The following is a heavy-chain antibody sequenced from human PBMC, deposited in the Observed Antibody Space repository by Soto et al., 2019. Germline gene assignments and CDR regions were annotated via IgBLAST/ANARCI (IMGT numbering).Heavy chain of an antibody. CDR1: GFTFSSYA. D-gene: IGHD3-10*01. Sequence: GGFLRLSCAASGFTFSSYAMSWVRQAPGKGLEWVSAISGSGGSTYYADSGKGRFTISRDNSKNTLYLQMNSLRAEDTAVYYCAHNAPIQEGGSLLWFGESEIDYYYMDVWGKGTTVTVSS. CDR3: AHNAPIQEGGSLLWFGESEIDYYYMDV. V-gene: IGHV3-23*01. CDR2: ISGSGGST. J-gene: IGHJ6*03.